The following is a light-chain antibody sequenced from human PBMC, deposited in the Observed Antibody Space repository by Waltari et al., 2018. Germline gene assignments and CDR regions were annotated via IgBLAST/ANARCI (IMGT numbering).Light chain of an antibody. CDR2: DAS. J-gene: IGKJ1*01. V-gene: IGKV3-11*01. CDR1: ESVGYS. CDR3: QQRSNWPPWT. Sequence: DIVLTHSPATLSLSPGDRATPSCRASESVGYSLAWFQQKPGQAPRLLIFDASDRAPGIPARFSGSGAGTNFTLTISSLEPEDFAVYYCQQRSNWPPWTFGQGTKVEIK.